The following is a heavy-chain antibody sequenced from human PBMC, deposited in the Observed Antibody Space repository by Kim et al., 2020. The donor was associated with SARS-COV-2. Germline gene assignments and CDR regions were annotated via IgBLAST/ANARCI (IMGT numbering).Heavy chain of an antibody. CDR1: GSTFSSYS. CDR2: ISSSSSTI. CDR3: ARDLDYDFWSGYAKTFDY. V-gene: IGHV3-48*02. J-gene: IGHJ4*02. Sequence: GGSLRLSCAASGSTFSSYSMNWVRQAPGKGLEWVSYISSSSSTIYYADSVKGRFTISRDNAKNSLYLQMNSLRDEDTAVYYCARDLDYDFWSGYAKTFDYWGQGTLVTVSS. D-gene: IGHD3-3*01.